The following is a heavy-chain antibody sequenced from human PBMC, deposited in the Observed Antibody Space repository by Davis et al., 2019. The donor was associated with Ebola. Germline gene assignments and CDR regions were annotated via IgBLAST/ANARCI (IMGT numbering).Heavy chain of an antibody. CDR1: GSTFSGSA. J-gene: IGHJ4*02. CDR2: IRSKANSYAT. D-gene: IGHD3-22*01. CDR3: TGRTTYYYDSSEM. Sequence: GESLKISCAASGSTFSGSAMHWVRQASGKGLEWVGRIRSKANSYATAYAASVKGRFTISRDDSKNTAYLQMNSLKTEDTAVYYCTGRTTYYYDSSEMWGQGTLVTVSS. V-gene: IGHV3-73*01.